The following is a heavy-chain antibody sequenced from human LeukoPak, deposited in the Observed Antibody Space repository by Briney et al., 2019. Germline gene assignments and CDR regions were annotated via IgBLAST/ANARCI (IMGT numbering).Heavy chain of an antibody. CDR2: ILPIFGTA. Sequence: ASVKVSCKASGDTFSSYAISWVRHAPGQGLEWMGRILPIFGTANYAQKLEDRVTTTTHESTSTAYMELSSLRSEDTAVYYCASNPPRGYCTNGVCRTKEPTLYYYYMDVWGKGTTVTVSS. D-gene: IGHD2-8*01. J-gene: IGHJ6*03. V-gene: IGHV1-69*05. CDR3: ASNPPRGYCTNGVCRTKEPTLYYYYMDV. CDR1: GDTFSSYA.